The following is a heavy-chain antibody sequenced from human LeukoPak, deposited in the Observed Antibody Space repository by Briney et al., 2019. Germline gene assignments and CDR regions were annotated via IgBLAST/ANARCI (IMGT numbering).Heavy chain of an antibody. D-gene: IGHD5-24*01. Sequence: GASVKVSCTASGDTFNSYGFSWVRQAPGQGLEWMGGIIPIFGSANYAQKFQGRVTITADESTSTAYMELSSLRFEDTAVYYCAREGWLQLRYFDYWGQGTLVTVSS. CDR3: AREGWLQLRYFDY. J-gene: IGHJ4*02. CDR2: IIPIFGSA. V-gene: IGHV1-69*01. CDR1: GDTFNSYG.